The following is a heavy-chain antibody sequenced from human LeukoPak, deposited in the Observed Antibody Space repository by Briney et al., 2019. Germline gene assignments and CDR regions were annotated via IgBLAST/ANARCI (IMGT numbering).Heavy chain of an antibody. J-gene: IGHJ6*04. Sequence: PSETLSLTCTVSGDSISGSYWTWIRQSAGKGLEWIGRINTSGNTNYNPSLKSRVTMSLDTSKNQFSLNMSSVTVADTAVYYCARDRLGVRVDVWGKGTTVTFSS. CDR2: INTSGNT. CDR3: ARDRLGVRVDV. CDR1: GDSISGSY. D-gene: IGHD3-10*01. V-gene: IGHV4-4*07.